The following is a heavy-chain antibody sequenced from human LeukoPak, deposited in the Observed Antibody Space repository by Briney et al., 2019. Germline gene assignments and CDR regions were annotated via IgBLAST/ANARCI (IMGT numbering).Heavy chain of an antibody. V-gene: IGHV3-30*02. J-gene: IGHJ5*02. Sequence: GGSLRLSCVVSGFNFDNYGMHWVRQAPGKGLEWVAFIRNDGSHKTYGDSVKGRFTISRVNSKNTLYLQMNSLRAEDTAVYYCAKDPFTIFGVVTPRWFDPWGQGTLVTVSS. CDR2: IRNDGSHK. CDR1: GFNFDNYG. D-gene: IGHD3-3*01. CDR3: AKDPFTIFGVVTPRWFDP.